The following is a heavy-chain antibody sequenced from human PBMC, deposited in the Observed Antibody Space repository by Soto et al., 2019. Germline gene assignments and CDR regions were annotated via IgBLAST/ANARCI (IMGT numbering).Heavy chain of an antibody. CDR2: INPNGGST. Sequence: XSVKVSCKTSGYSFNNYYIHWVRQAPGQGLEWMGIINPNGGSTSYAQKFQGRVTMTRDMSTSTVYMELSSLRSEDTGIFYCARSSSGYYGGFDHWGQGSLVTVSS. J-gene: IGHJ5*02. CDR1: GYSFNNYY. V-gene: IGHV1-46*02. D-gene: IGHD3-22*01. CDR3: ARSSSGYYGGFDH.